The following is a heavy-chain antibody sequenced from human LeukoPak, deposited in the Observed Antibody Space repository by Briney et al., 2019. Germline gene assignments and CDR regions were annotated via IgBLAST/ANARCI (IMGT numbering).Heavy chain of an antibody. Sequence: GGSLRLSCAASGFTVSSNYMSWVRQAPGEGLEWVSVIYSGGSTYYADSVKGRFTISRDNSKNTLYLQMNSLRAEDTAVYYCAREVRLYYGSGSYVVYFDYWGQGTLVTVSS. CDR1: GFTVSSNY. J-gene: IGHJ4*02. CDR3: AREVRLYYGSGSYVVYFDY. V-gene: IGHV3-53*01. D-gene: IGHD3-10*01. CDR2: IYSGGST.